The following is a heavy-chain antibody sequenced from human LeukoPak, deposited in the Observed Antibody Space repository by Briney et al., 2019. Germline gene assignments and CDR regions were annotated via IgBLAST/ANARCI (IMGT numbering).Heavy chain of an antibody. V-gene: IGHV3-30*18. J-gene: IGHJ4*02. CDR2: ISYDGKDK. CDR1: GFTFSNYG. D-gene: IGHD4-17*01. CDR3: VKFGYGDQVAY. Sequence: GRSLRLSCAASGFTFSNYGMHWVRQAPGKGLEWLTVISYDGKDKYYGESVKGRFTISRDNSRNMLYLQMNNLGTEDTAVFYCVKFGYGDQVAYWGQGTLVTVSS.